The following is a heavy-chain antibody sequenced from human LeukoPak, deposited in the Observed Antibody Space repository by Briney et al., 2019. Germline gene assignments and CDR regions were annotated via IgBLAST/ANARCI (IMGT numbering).Heavy chain of an antibody. J-gene: IGHJ6*03. V-gene: IGHV3-23*01. CDR1: GFTFSSYA. CDR3: ARVAAAYIYYYQYMDV. D-gene: IGHD6-13*01. CDR2: ISGSSGST. Sequence: GGSLRLSCAASGFTFSSYAMNWVRQAPGKGLEWVSFISGSSGSTYHVDSVKGRFTISRDNSKNSLYLQMNSLRAEDTAVYYCARVAAAYIYYYQYMDVWGKGTTVTVSS.